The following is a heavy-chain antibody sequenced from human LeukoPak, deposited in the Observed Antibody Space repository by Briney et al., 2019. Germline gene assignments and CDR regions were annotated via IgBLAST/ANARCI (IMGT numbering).Heavy chain of an antibody. Sequence: GASVKVSCKASGGTFSSYAISWVRQAPGQGLEWMGGIIPIFGTANYAQKFQGRVTITADESTSTAYMGLSSLRSEDTAVYYCARSISIAAASWGQGTLVTVSS. D-gene: IGHD6-13*01. CDR1: GGTFSSYA. J-gene: IGHJ4*02. CDR3: ARSISIAAAS. CDR2: IIPIFGTA. V-gene: IGHV1-69*13.